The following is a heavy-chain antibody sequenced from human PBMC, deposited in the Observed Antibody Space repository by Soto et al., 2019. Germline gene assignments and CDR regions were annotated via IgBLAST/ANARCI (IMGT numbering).Heavy chain of an antibody. V-gene: IGHV3-64*01. J-gene: IGHJ3*02. CDR1: GFTFSSYA. CDR2: ISSNGGST. CDR3: ARDKALGYNSGWYSAFDI. Sequence: EVQLVESGGGLVQPGGSLRLSCAASGFTFSSYAMHWVRQAPGKGLEYVSVISSNGGSTSYANSVKGRFTVSRDNSKNTLYLQMGSLRADDMAVYYCARDKALGYNSGWYSAFDIWGLGTMVTVSS. D-gene: IGHD6-19*01.